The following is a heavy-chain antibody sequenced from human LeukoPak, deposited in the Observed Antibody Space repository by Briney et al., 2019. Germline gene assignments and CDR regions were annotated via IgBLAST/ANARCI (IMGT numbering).Heavy chain of an antibody. CDR2: ISWNSGSI. D-gene: IGHD3-22*01. V-gene: IGHV3-9*01. J-gene: IGHJ4*02. Sequence: GGSLRLSCAASGFTFDDYAMHWVRQAPGKGLEWVSGISWNSGSIGYADSVKGRFTISRGNSKNTVYLQMNSLRVEDTAVYYCARDSGDSSGYYPGYWGQGTLVTVSS. CDR1: GFTFDDYA. CDR3: ARDSGDSSGYYPGY.